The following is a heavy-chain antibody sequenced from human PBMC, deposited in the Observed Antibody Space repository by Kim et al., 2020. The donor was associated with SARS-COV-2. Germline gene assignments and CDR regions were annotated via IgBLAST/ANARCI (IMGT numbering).Heavy chain of an antibody. Sequence: SETLSLTCTVSGGSINNYYWTWIRHPPGKGLEWIGYIYYSGSTSYNASLKSRVTISVDTSKNQFSLRLSSVTAADTAMYYCARDRISAAGTPSYDAFDIWGQGAMVTVSS. D-gene: IGHD6-13*01. CDR2: IYYSGST. J-gene: IGHJ3*02. CDR1: GGSINNYY. CDR3: ARDRISAAGTPSYDAFDI. V-gene: IGHV4-59*13.